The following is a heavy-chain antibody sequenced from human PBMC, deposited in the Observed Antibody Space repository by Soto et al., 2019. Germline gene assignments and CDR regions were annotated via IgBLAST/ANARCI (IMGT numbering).Heavy chain of an antibody. V-gene: IGHV1-18*01. CDR3: ARASMVRGVIIIPGGYYYYYMDV. D-gene: IGHD3-10*01. J-gene: IGHJ6*03. Sequence: GASVKVSCKASGYTFTSYGISWVRQAPGQGLEWMGWISAYNGNTNYAQKLQGIVTMTRDTSTSTAYMELRSLRSDDTAVYYCARASMVRGVIIIPGGYYYYYMDVWGKGTTVTVSS. CDR2: ISAYNGNT. CDR1: GYTFTSYG.